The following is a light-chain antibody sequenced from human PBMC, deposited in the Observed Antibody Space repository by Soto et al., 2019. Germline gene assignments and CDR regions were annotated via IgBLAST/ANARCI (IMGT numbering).Light chain of an antibody. CDR3: LQCTHFPFT. Sequence: TQPALSLPLTLDPPASISCRSSPGLLYSDRNTYLNWFHLRPGQSPRRLIYKVSNRDSGVPDRFSGSGSGTDFTLNISRVQAEDVAIYYCLQCTHFPFTFGAGTKVDI. J-gene: IGKJ4*01. CDR1: PGLLYSDRNTY. V-gene: IGKV2-30*01. CDR2: KVS.